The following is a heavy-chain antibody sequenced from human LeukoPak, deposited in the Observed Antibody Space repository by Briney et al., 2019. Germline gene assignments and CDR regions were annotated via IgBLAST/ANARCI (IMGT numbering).Heavy chain of an antibody. D-gene: IGHD2-2*01. Sequence: MSGGSLRLSCAPSGFTFSSYSTKWVRQAPGKGLEWVSSISSSSSYIYYADSVKARFTISRDNAKNSLYMQMNSLRAEDMAVYYCARGVVPAATAHFDYWGQGTLVTVSS. CDR2: ISSSSSYI. J-gene: IGHJ4*02. CDR1: GFTFSSYS. V-gene: IGHV3-21*01. CDR3: ARGVVPAATAHFDY.